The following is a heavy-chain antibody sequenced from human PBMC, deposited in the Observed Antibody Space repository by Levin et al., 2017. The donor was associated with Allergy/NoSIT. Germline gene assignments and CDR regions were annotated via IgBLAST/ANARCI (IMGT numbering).Heavy chain of an antibody. Sequence: KVSCKASGYSFTRYWIGWVRQMPGKGLEWMGIIQPGDSDVRYSPSFQGQVTISVDRSITTAYLQWSSLKAADTAMYYCARTYSSSWYGWFDPWGQGTLVTVSS. CDR2: IQPGDSDV. D-gene: IGHD6-13*01. V-gene: IGHV5-51*01. J-gene: IGHJ5*02. CDR3: ARTYSSSWYGWFDP. CDR1: GYSFTRYW.